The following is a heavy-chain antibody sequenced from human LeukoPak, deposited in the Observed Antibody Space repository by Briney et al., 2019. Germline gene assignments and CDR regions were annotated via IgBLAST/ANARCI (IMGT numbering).Heavy chain of an antibody. Sequence: SETLSLTCAVSGYSISSGYYWGWIRQPPGKGLEWIGSIYHSGSTYYNPSLKSRVTISVDTSKNHFSLKLSSVTAADTAVYYCARTGCPSHCSGGGLNWFDPWGQGTLVTVSS. V-gene: IGHV4-38-2*01. CDR2: IYHSGST. D-gene: IGHD2-15*01. CDR3: ARTGCPSHCSGGGLNWFDP. CDR1: GYSISSGYY. J-gene: IGHJ5*02.